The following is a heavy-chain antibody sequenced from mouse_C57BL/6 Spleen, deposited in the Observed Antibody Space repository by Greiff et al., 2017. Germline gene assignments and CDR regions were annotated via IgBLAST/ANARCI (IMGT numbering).Heavy chain of an antibody. Sequence: VQLQQSGPELVKPGASVKISCKASGYTFTDYYMNWVKQSHGKSLEWIGDINPNNGGTSYNQKFKGKATLTVDKSSSTAYMELRSLTSEDSAVYYGARKGNYDWGQGTTLTVSS. CDR2: INPNNGGT. CDR1: GYTFTDYY. CDR3: ARKGNYD. D-gene: IGHD2-1*01. V-gene: IGHV1-26*01. J-gene: IGHJ2*01.